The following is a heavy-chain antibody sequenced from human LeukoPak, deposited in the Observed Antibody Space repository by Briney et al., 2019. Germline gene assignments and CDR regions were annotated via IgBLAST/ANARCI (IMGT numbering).Heavy chain of an antibody. CDR3: ARSLHQLLPLQDYYYGMDV. CDR2: IIPILGIA. V-gene: IGHV1-69*04. CDR1: GGTFSSYA. J-gene: IGHJ6*02. D-gene: IGHD2-2*01. Sequence: EASVKVSCKASGGTFSSYAISWVRQAPGQGLEWMGRIIPILGIANYAQKFQDRVTITADKSTSTAYMELSSLRSEDTAVYYCARSLHQLLPLQDYYYGMDVWGQGTTVTVSS.